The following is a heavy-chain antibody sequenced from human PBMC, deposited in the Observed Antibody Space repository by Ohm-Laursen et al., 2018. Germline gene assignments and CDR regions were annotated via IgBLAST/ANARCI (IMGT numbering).Heavy chain of an antibody. CDR1: GGTFSSYA. CDR3: ARGSESGTVTTRFDP. CDR2: IIPIFGTA. J-gene: IGHJ5*02. D-gene: IGHD4-17*01. Sequence: SVKVSCKSSGGTFSSYAISWVRQAPGQGLEWMGGIIPIFGTANYAQKFQGRVTITADESTSTAYMELSSLRSEDTAVYYCARGSESGTVTTRFDPWGQGTLVTVSS. V-gene: IGHV1-69*13.